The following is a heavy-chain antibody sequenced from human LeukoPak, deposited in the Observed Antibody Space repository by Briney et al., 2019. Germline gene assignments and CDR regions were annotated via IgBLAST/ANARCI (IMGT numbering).Heavy chain of an antibody. CDR2: IYYSGTT. D-gene: IGHD3-10*01. CDR3: ARDGGYGSGSYFFDS. Sequence: SETLSLTCTVSGGSISSGGYYWSWIRQHPGKGLEWIGYIYYSGTTYYNPSLKSRVTLSVDTTKNQFSLKLSFVTAADTAVYYCARDGGYGSGSYFFDSWGQGTPVTVSS. CDR1: GGSISSGGYY. J-gene: IGHJ4*02. V-gene: IGHV4-31*03.